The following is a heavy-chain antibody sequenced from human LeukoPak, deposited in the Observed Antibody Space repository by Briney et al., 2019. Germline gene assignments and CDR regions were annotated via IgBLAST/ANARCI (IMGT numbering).Heavy chain of an antibody. V-gene: IGHV3-48*03. CDR1: GFTFSSYE. CDR3: VRAVEYYYDSSGYAVDY. J-gene: IGHJ4*02. CDR2: ISSSGSTI. D-gene: IGHD3-22*01. Sequence: PGGSLRLSCAASGFTFSSYEMNWVRQAPGKGLEWVSYISSSGSTIYYADSVTGRFTISRDNAKNSLYLQMNSLRAEDTAVYYCVRAVEYYYDSSGYAVDYWGQGTLVTVSS.